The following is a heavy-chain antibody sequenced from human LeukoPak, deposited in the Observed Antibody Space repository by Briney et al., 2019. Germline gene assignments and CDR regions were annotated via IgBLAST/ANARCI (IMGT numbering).Heavy chain of an antibody. CDR2: IYSGGST. V-gene: IGHV3-53*01. J-gene: IGHJ4*02. D-gene: IGHD3-10*01. CDR3: ARDLPDGSGSY. Sequence: HSGGSLRLSCAASGFTVSSNYMSWVRQAPGKGLEWVSVIYSGGSTYYADSVKGRFTISRDNSKSTLYLQMNSLRAEDTAVYYCARDLPDGSGSYWGQGTLVTVSS. CDR1: GFTVSSNY.